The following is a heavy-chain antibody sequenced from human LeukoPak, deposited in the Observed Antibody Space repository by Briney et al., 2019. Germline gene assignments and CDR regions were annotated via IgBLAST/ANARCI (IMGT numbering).Heavy chain of an antibody. CDR3: ARERKTVTAENDAFAI. D-gene: IGHD7-27*01. Sequence: SVKVSCKASGGTFSSYAISWVRQAPGQGLEWMGRIIPILGIANYAQKFQGRVTITADKSTSTAYMELSSLRSEDTAVYYCARERKTVTAENDAFAIWGQGTMVTVSS. CDR1: GGTFSSYA. J-gene: IGHJ3*02. V-gene: IGHV1-69*04. CDR2: IIPILGIA.